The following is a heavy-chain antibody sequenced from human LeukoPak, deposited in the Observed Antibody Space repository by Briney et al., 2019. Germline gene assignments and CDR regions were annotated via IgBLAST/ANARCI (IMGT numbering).Heavy chain of an antibody. V-gene: IGHV1-69*13. J-gene: IGHJ4*02. CDR3: ARGFLLATVTPDFDY. CDR1: GGTFSSYA. CDR2: IIPIFGTA. Sequence: ASVKVSCKASGGTFSSYAISWVRQAPGQGLEWMGGIIPIFGTANYAQKFQGRVTITADESTSTAYMELSSLRSEDTAVYYCARGFLLATVTPDFDYWGQGTLVTVSS. D-gene: IGHD4-17*01.